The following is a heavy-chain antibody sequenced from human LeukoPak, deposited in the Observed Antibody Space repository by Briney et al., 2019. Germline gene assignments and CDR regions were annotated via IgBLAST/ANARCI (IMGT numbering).Heavy chain of an antibody. CDR1: GYSFTSYW. CDR2: IYPGDSNT. D-gene: IGHD1-26*01. Sequence: GESLKISCKGSGYSFTSYWIGWVRQMPGKGLEWMGIIYPGDSNTKYSPSFQGQVTISADKSISTAYLQWSSLKAPDTAMYYCARPEQIVGAHYWGQGTLVTVSS. CDR3: ARPEQIVGAHY. V-gene: IGHV5-51*01. J-gene: IGHJ4*02.